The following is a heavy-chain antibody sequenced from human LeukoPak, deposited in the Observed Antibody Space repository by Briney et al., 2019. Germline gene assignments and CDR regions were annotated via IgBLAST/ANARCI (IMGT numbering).Heavy chain of an antibody. J-gene: IGHJ6*02. CDR2: ISSSGSTI. CDR1: GFTFSSYE. CDR3: ARERGGGSSPYYYGMDV. D-gene: IGHD6-13*01. Sequence: ETGGSLRLSCAASGFTFSSYEMNWVRQAPGKGLEWVSYISSSGSTIYYADSVKGRFTISRDNAKNSLYLQMNSLRAEDTAVYYCARERGGGSSPYYYGMDVWGQGTTVTVSS. V-gene: IGHV3-48*03.